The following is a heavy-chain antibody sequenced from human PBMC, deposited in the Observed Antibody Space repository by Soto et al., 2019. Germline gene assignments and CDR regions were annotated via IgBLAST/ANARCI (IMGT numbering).Heavy chain of an antibody. CDR3: ATVSRQLTTMDY. CDR2: IYHSGST. V-gene: IGHV4-61*01. D-gene: IGHD4-4*01. Sequence: SVTLSLTCTVSVGSVSSGSYYWKWIRQPPGKGLEWIGSIYHSGSTDYNPSLKIRVAISVDTSQNQFSLKLGSVTAADTAVYYCATVSRQLTTMDYWGQGALVTVSS. J-gene: IGHJ4*02. CDR1: VGSVSSGSYY.